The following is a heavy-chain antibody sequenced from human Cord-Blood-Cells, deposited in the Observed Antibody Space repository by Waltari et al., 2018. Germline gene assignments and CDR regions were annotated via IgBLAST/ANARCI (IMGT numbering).Heavy chain of an antibody. J-gene: IGHJ4*02. V-gene: IGHV3-53*01. CDR3: ARDRSGYDGGMP. D-gene: IGHD5-12*01. Sequence: EVQLVESGGGLIQPGGSLRLSCAASGFPVRSTYMSWVRQAPGKGLEWVSVIYSGGSTYYADSVKGRFTISRDNSKNTLYLQMNSLRAEDTAVYYCARDRSGYDGGMPWGQGTLVTVSS. CDR1: GFPVRSTY. CDR2: IYSGGST.